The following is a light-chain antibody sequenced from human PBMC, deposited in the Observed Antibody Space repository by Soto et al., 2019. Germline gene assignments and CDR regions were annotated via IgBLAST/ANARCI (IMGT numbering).Light chain of an antibody. CDR3: MQTTPVPPSLT. CDR1: QSLVHSDGNTY. V-gene: IGKV2-24*01. CDR2: KVS. J-gene: IGKJ4*01. Sequence: DIVMTQTTLSSPVTLGQPASISCNSSQSLVHSDGNTYLSWLQQRPGQPPRLLIYKVSNRFSGVPDKFSGSGAGTEFTLKISRVEAEDVGVYYCMQTTPVPPSLTFGGGTRLEIK.